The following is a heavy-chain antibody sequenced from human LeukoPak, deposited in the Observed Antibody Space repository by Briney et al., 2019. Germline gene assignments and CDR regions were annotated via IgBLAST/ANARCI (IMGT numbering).Heavy chain of an antibody. CDR2: INQDGSEI. J-gene: IGHJ4*02. CDR3: AMAVAAAGSY. CDR1: GFTLSSYW. V-gene: IGHV3-7*01. D-gene: IGHD6-13*01. Sequence: GGSLRLSCAASGFTLSSYWISWVRQAPGKGLEWVANINQDGSEIYYVDSVKGRFTISRDNARNTVYLQMNSLRPEDTAVYYCAMAVAAAGSYWGQGTLVTVSS.